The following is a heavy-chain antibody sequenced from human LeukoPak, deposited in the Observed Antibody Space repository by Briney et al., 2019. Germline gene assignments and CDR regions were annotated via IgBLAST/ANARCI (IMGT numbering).Heavy chain of an antibody. D-gene: IGHD5-18*01. CDR2: IKQDGSEK. CDR1: GFTFSSYW. Sequence: AGGSLRLSCAASGFTFSSYWMSWVRQAPGKGLEWVANIKQDGSEKYYVDSVKGRFTISRDNAKNSLYLQMNSLRAEDTAVYYCARDRGIQLWLRGYYFDYWGQGTLVTVSS. V-gene: IGHV3-7*01. J-gene: IGHJ4*02. CDR3: ARDRGIQLWLRGYYFDY.